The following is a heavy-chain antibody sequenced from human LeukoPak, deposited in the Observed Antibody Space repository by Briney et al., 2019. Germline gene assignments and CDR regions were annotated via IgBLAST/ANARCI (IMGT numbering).Heavy chain of an antibody. CDR1: GGSFSGYY. D-gene: IGHD3-10*01. CDR2: INHSGST. Sequence: SETLSLTCAVYGGSFSGYYWSWIRQPPGKGLEWIGEINHSGSTNYNPSLKSRVTISVDTSKNQFSLELSSVTAADTAVYYCARYYRYYYYYGMDVWGQGTTVTVSS. J-gene: IGHJ6*02. CDR3: ARYYRYYYYYGMDV. V-gene: IGHV4-34*01.